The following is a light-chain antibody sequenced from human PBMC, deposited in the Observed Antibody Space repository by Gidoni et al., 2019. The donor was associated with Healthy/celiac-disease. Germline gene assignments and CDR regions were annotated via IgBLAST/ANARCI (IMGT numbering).Light chain of an antibody. J-gene: IGKJ1*01. CDR3: QQYNSYPWT. Sequence: DIQMTQSPSTLSASVGDRVTITCRASQSISSWLAWYQQKPGKAPKPLIYDASSLESGVPSRFSGSGSLTEFTLTISSLQPDDFATYYCQQYNSYPWTFGQGTKLEIK. CDR1: QSISSW. V-gene: IGKV1-5*01. CDR2: DAS.